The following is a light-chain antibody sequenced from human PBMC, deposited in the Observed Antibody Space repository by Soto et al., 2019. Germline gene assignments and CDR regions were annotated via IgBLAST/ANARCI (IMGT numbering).Light chain of an antibody. Sequence: EIVLTQSPGTLSLSPGERATLSCRASHSVSSSYLAWYQQKPGQAPRLLIYGASSRAPGIPDRFSGSGSGTDFTLTISRLEPEDFAVYYCQQYGSSPPITFGQRTRLEIK. V-gene: IGKV3-20*01. CDR3: QQYGSSPPIT. CDR1: HSVSSSY. CDR2: GAS. J-gene: IGKJ5*01.